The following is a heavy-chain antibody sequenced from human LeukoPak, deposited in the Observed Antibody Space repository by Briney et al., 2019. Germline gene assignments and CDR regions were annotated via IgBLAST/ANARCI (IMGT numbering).Heavy chain of an antibody. J-gene: IGHJ6*03. CDR1: GYTFTGYY. Sequence: ASVKVSCKASGYTFTGYYMHWVRQAPGQGLEWMGWINPNSGGTNYAQKFQGRVTMTRDTSISAAYMELSSLRSEDTAVYYCARGTRGDGYNIYYMDVWGKGTTVTVSS. CDR2: INPNSGGT. V-gene: IGHV1-2*02. CDR3: ARGTRGDGYNIYYMDV. D-gene: IGHD5-24*01.